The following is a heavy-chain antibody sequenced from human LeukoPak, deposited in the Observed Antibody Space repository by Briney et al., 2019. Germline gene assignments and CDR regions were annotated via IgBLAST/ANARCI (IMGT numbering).Heavy chain of an antibody. CDR3: ARDRDLRWFYY. CDR2: IYNSRST. CDR1: GYSMSSTFS. V-gene: IGHV4-38-2*02. Sequence: SETLSLTCTVSGYSMSSTFSWGWIRQPPGKGLEWIGSIYNSRSTYYNPSLKSRVTMSVDTSKNQFSLKLNSVTAADTAVYYCARDRDLRWFYYWGQGTLVTVSS. J-gene: IGHJ4*02. D-gene: IGHD2-21*01.